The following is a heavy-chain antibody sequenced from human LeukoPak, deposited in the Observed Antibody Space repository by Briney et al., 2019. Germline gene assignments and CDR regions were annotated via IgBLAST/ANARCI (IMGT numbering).Heavy chain of an antibody. CDR3: ARDKASGSSYGSSFHF. J-gene: IGHJ3*01. D-gene: IGHD1-26*01. Sequence: GGSLRLSCAASGFTFNYYWMTWVRQGPGKGLEWVATIKEDGSERYYVESVKGRFTISRDNARNSLYLQMNSLRVEDTALYYCARDKASGSSYGSSFHFWGQGTMVTVSS. CDR2: IKEDGSER. V-gene: IGHV3-7*01. CDR1: GFTFNYYW.